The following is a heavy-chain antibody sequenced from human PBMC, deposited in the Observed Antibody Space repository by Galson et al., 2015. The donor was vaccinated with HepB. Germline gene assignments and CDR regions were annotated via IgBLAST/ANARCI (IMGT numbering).Heavy chain of an antibody. CDR3: AKDSSYGFAYFDY. Sequence: SLRLSCAASGFTFDDYGMHWVRQVPGKGLERVSGINWNSGNIGYVDSVKGRFTISRDNAKNSLYLQMNSLRAEDTALYYCAKDSSYGFAYFDYWGQGTLVTVSS. CDR2: INWNSGNI. CDR1: GFTFDDYG. D-gene: IGHD5-18*01. V-gene: IGHV3-9*01. J-gene: IGHJ4*02.